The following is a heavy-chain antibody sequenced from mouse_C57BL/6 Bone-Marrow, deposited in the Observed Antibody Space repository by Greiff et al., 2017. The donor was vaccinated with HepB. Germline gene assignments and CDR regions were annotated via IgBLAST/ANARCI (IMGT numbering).Heavy chain of an antibody. V-gene: IGHV5-9-1*02. D-gene: IGHD2-1*01. CDR3: TRDPDYFGAY. J-gene: IGHJ3*01. CDR2: ISSGGDYI. Sequence: DVQLVESGEGLVKPGGSLKLSCAASGFTFSSYAMSWVRQTPEKRLEWVAYISSGGDYIYYADTVKGRFTISRDNARNTLYLQMSSLKSEDTAMYYCTRDPDYFGAYWGQGTLVTVSA. CDR1: GFTFSSYA.